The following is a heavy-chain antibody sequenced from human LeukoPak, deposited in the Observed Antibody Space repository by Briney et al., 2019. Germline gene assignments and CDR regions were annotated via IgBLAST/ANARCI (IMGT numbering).Heavy chain of an antibody. J-gene: IGHJ6*02. D-gene: IGHD2-2*01. V-gene: IGHV1-69*10. CDR2: IIAIVGIA. CDR1: GGTFSSYA. CDR3: ARISREDIVVVPATMEYYYYGMDV. Sequence: SVSVSCKASGGTFSSYAISGVRQAPGEGIEWRGRIIAIVGIANYAQKFQGRVTITADKSTSTAYMELSSLRSEDTAVYYCARISREDIVVVPATMEYYYYGMDVWGQGTTVTVSS.